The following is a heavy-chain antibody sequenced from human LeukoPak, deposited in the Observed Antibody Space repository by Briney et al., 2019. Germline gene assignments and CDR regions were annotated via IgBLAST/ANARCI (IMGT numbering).Heavy chain of an antibody. J-gene: IGHJ6*02. CDR1: GGSFSGYY. D-gene: IGHD3-3*01. Sequence: PSETLSLTCAVYGGSFSGYYWSWLRQPPGKGLEWIGEINHSGSTNYNPSLKSRVTISVDTSKNQFSLKLSSVTAADTAVYYCASRQYDFWRRHQSKYYYYGMDVWGQGTTVTVPS. CDR3: ASRQYDFWRRHQSKYYYYGMDV. CDR2: INHSGST. V-gene: IGHV4-34*01.